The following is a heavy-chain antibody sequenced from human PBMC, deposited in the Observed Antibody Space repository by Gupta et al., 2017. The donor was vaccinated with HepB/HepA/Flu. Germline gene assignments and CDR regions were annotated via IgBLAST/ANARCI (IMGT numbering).Heavy chain of an antibody. J-gene: IGHJ6*03. Sequence: EVQLVESGRVLIQPGGSLILSFLASGFTVSSKYMSWVRQAPGKGLEWVSVSYSGGSTYYADSVKGRFTISRDNSKNTLYLQMNSLRAEDTAVYYCARDFHRDTYYMDVWGKGTAVTVSS. V-gene: IGHV3-53*01. CDR2: SYSGGST. CDR1: GFTVSSKY. CDR3: ARDFHRDTYYMDV. D-gene: IGHD3-10*01.